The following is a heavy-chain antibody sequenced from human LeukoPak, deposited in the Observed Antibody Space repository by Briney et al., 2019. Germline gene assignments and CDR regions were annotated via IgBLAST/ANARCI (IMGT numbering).Heavy chain of an antibody. V-gene: IGHV4-4*07. CDR2: IYTSGST. CDR3: ARDYGGAAAGTVWALYYFDY. D-gene: IGHD6-13*01. CDR1: GGSISSYY. J-gene: IGHJ4*02. Sequence: SETLSLTCTVSGGSISSYYWSWIRQPAGKGLEWIGRIYTSGSTNYNPSLKSRVTMSVDTSKNQFSLKLSSVTAADTAVYYCARDYGGAAAGTVWALYYFDYWGQGTLVTVSS.